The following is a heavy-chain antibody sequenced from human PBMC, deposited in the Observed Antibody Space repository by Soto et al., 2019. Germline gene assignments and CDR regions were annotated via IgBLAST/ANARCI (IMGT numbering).Heavy chain of an antibody. J-gene: IGHJ4*02. Sequence: QVQLQESGPGLLKPSETLSLTCTISGGSVSTYYWSWIRQPPGKELEWIGLTSYNGNTNYNASLKSRVVIAVDTSKNQFSLTLSSVTAADTAVYYCARDGVGPFDYWGQGTLVTVSS. CDR1: GGSVSTYY. CDR2: TSYNGNT. CDR3: ARDGVGPFDY. V-gene: IGHV4-59*02. D-gene: IGHD3-3*01.